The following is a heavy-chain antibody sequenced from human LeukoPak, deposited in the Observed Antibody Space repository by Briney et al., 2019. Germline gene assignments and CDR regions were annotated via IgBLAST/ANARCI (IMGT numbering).Heavy chain of an antibody. CDR1: GGSISSGGYS. J-gene: IGHJ4*02. D-gene: IGHD3-16*01. V-gene: IGHV4-61*02. CDR3: ARDSFGDDSLGY. CDR2: IYTSGST. Sequence: SETLSLTCAVSGGSISSGGYSWSWIRQPAGKGLEWIGRIYTSGSTNYNPSLKSRVTMSVDTSKNQFSLKLSSVTAADTAVYYCARDSFGDDSLGYWGQGTLVTVSS.